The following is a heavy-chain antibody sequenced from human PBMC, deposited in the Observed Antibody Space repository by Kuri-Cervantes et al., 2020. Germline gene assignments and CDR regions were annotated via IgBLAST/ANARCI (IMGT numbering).Heavy chain of an antibody. CDR3: ARGKGYRRYSSGQNDY. V-gene: IGHV4-39*01. CDR1: GDSISSSSYY. CDR2: MYYSGST. Sequence: SETLSLTCTVSGDSISSSSYYWGWIRQPPGKGLEWIGSMYYSGSTYYNPSLKSRVTMSVDTSKNQFSLKLSSVTAADTAVYYCARGKGYRRYSSGQNDYWGQGTLVTVSS. D-gene: IGHD6-19*01. J-gene: IGHJ4*02.